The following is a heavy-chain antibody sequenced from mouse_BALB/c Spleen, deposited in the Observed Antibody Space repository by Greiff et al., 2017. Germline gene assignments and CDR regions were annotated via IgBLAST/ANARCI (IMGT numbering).Heavy chain of an antibody. CDR3: ARRVKAFYYGSAMDY. V-gene: IGHV8-12*01. CDR2: IYWDDDK. CDR1: GFSLSTSGMG. Sequence: QVTLKVSGPGILQPSQTLSLTCSFSGFSLSTSGMGVSWIRQPSGKGLEWLAHIYWDDDKRYNPSLKSRLTISKDTSRNQVFLKITSVDTADTATYYCARRVKAFYYGSAMDYWGQGTSVTVSS. J-gene: IGHJ4*01. D-gene: IGHD1-1*01.